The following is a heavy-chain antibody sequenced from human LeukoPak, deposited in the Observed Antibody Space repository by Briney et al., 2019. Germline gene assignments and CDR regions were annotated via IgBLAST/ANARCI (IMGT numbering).Heavy chain of an antibody. CDR2: MYYSGST. CDR1: GDSISSYY. Sequence: SETLSLTCTVSGDSISSYYWSWIRQPPGKGLEWIGNMYYSGSTNYNPSLKSRVTISVDTSKNQSSLKLSSVTAADTAVYYCARESYYGSGSEGYFAYWGQGTLVTVSS. CDR3: ARESYYGSGSEGYFAY. D-gene: IGHD3-10*01. V-gene: IGHV4-59*01. J-gene: IGHJ4*02.